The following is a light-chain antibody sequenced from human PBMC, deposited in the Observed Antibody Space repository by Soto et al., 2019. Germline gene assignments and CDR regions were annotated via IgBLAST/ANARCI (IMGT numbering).Light chain of an antibody. J-gene: IGKJ2*01. Sequence: DIQMTQSPSTLSASVGDRVTITCRASQSISSWLAWYQQKPGKAPKLLIYDASSLESGAPSRYSGSGSRTEFTLTISSLQPDDFATYYCQQYNSYPYTFGQGTKLEIK. CDR2: DAS. V-gene: IGKV1-5*01. CDR1: QSISSW. CDR3: QQYNSYPYT.